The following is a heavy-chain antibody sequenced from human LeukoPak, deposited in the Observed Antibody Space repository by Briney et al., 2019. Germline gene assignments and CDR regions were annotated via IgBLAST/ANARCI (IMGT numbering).Heavy chain of an antibody. CDR1: GFTFSSYA. CDR2: ISYDGSNK. J-gene: IGHJ4*02. CDR3: AKDAGGYSYGLPYDY. D-gene: IGHD5-18*01. Sequence: GRSLRLSCAASGFTFSSYAMHWVRQAPGKGLEWVAVISYDGSNKYYADSVKGRFTISRDNSKNTLYLQMNSLRAEDTAVYYCAKDAGGYSYGLPYDYWGQGTLVTVSS. V-gene: IGHV3-30*04.